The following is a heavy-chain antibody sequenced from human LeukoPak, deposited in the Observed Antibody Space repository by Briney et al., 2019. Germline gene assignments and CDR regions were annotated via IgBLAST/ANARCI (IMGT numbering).Heavy chain of an antibody. CDR1: GGSFSGYY. CDR3: ARVGDSGAVAHGMDV. V-gene: IGHV3-30-3*01. D-gene: IGHD6-19*01. J-gene: IGHJ6*02. Sequence: LSLTCAVYGGSFSGYYWSWIRQPPGKGLEWVAVISYDGSNKYYADSVKGRFTISRDNSKNTLYLQMNSLRAEDTAVYYCARVGDSGAVAHGMDVWGQGTTVTVSS. CDR2: ISYDGSNK.